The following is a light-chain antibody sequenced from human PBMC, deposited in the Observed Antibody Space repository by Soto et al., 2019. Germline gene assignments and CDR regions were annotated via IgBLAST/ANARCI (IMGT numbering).Light chain of an antibody. CDR2: DAS. J-gene: IGKJ1*01. CDR1: QSVSTF. CDR3: QQRSNCWT. Sequence: EIVLTQSPATLSLSPGERAALSYRASQSVSTFLAWYPHKPGQAPRLLIYDASNRATGIPARFSGSWSGTDFTLTIISLEPEDYAFYYCQQRSNCWTFGQGTKVEIK. V-gene: IGKV3-11*01.